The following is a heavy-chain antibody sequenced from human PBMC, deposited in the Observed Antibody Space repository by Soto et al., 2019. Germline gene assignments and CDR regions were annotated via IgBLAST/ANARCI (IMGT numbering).Heavy chain of an antibody. CDR3: VSEWVATSGIHPPLGLNV. V-gene: IGHV3-13*01. Sequence: EVQLVESGGGLVQPGGSLRLSCVASGFTFSIYDMHWVRQATGKGLEWVSAIGLAGETYYSGSVKGRFTISRENAKNPMYLQMNSLRVEDTAIYYGVSEWVATSGIHPPLGLNVWGQGTTVTVSS. D-gene: IGHD2-21*02. CDR2: IGLAGET. J-gene: IGHJ6*02. CDR1: GFTFSIYD.